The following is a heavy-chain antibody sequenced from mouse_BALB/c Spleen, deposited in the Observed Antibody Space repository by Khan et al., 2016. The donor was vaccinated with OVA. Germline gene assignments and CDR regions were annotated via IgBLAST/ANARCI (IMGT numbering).Heavy chain of an antibody. D-gene: IGHD2-14*01. CDR1: GYTFTTYW. J-gene: IGHJ2*01. CDR3: ASYRDDYFDY. Sequence: VQLQQSGAELARPGASVKLSCKASGYTFTTYWMQWVKQRPGQGLEWIGTIYPGDGDTRYTQKFKGKATLTADKSSSTAYMQLNSLASEDSAVYYCASYRDDYFDYWGQGTTLTVSS. V-gene: IGHV1-87*01. CDR2: IYPGDGDT.